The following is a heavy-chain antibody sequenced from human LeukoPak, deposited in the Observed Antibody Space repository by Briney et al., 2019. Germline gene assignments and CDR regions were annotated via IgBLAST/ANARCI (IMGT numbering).Heavy chain of an antibody. V-gene: IGHV4-59*01. Sequence: SETLSLTCTVSGGSISSYYWSWIRQPPGKGLEWIGYIYYSGSTNYNPSLKSRVTISVDTSKNQFSLKLSSVTAADTAVYYCARETHPYDMPDYWGQGTLVTVSS. D-gene: IGHD3-9*01. CDR1: GGSISSYY. J-gene: IGHJ4*02. CDR3: ARETHPYDMPDY. CDR2: IYYSGST.